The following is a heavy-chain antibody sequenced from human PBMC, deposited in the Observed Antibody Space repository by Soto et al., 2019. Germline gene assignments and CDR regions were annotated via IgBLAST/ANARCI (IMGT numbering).Heavy chain of an antibody. V-gene: IGHV3-11*01. D-gene: IGHD3-16*01. CDR2: ISSSGSTI. CDR3: ARVGARGYEYIWGSPRGLDY. CDR1: GFTFSDYY. J-gene: IGHJ4*02. Sequence: QVQLVESGGGLVKPGGSLRLSCAASGFTFSDYYMSWLRQAPGKGLEWVSYISSSGSTIYYADSVKGRFNISRDNARNSLYLQMNSLRAEDTAVYYCARVGARGYEYIWGSPRGLDYWGQGTLVTVSS.